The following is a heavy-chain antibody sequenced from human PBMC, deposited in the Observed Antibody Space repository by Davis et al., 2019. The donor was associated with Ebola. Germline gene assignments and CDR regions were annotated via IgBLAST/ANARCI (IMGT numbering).Heavy chain of an antibody. CDR1: GYTFTNYY. D-gene: IGHD6-13*01. J-gene: IGHJ5*02. V-gene: IGHV1-46*01. Sequence: ASVTVSCKASGYTFTNYYIHWVRQAPGQGPEWMGVLIPSGGSTSYVQKFQGRVTMTRDKSTSTVYMELSSLRSEDTAVYYCARGEEKLVSWFDLWGQGTLVTVSS. CDR3: ARGEEKLVSWFDL. CDR2: LIPSGGST.